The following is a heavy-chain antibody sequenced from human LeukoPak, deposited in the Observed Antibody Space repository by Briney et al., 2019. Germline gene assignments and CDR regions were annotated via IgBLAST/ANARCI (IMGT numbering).Heavy chain of an antibody. D-gene: IGHD2-15*01. V-gene: IGHV1-46*01. J-gene: IGHJ4*02. CDR2: INPSGGST. CDR1: GYTLTELS. CDR3: ARAYSGGSAGDY. Sequence: GASVKVSCKVSGYTLTELSMHWVRQAPGQGLEWMGIINPSGGSTSYAQRFQGRVTMARDTSTSTVYMELSSLRSEDTAVYYCARAYSGGSAGDYWGQGTLVTVSS.